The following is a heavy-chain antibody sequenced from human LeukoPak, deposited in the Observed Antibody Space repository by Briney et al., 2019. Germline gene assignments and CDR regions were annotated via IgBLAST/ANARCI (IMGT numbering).Heavy chain of an antibody. CDR3: AKAGYSGYDMAFDI. V-gene: IGHV3-33*06. CDR1: GGTFSSYG. CDR2: IWYDGSNK. Sequence: SLRLSGARPGGTFSSYGRHRVRQAPGKGLEWVAVIWYDGSNKYYADSVKGRFTISRDNSKNTLYLQMNSLRAEDTAVYYCAKAGYSGYDMAFDIWGQGTMVTVSS. J-gene: IGHJ3*02. D-gene: IGHD5-12*01.